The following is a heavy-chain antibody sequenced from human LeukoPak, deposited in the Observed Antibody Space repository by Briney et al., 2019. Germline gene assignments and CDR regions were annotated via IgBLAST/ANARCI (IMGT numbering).Heavy chain of an antibody. J-gene: IGHJ5*02. D-gene: IGHD2-2*01. CDR3: ARGRKVPAAISRRGNNWFDP. Sequence: SETLSLTCAVYGGSFSGYYWSWIRQPPGKGLEWIGEINHSGSTNYNPSLKSRVTISVDTSKNQFSLKLSSVTAADTAVYYCARGRKVPAAISRRGNNWFDPWGQGTLVTVSS. CDR2: INHSGST. CDR1: GGSFSGYY. V-gene: IGHV4-34*01.